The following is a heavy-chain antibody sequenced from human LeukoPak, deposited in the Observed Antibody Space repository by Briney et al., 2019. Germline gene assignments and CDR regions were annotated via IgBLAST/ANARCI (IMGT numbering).Heavy chain of an antibody. D-gene: IGHD1-26*01. CDR3: ARDMGGNWFDP. J-gene: IGHJ5*02. Sequence: GSLRLSCAASGFTVRNNYMNWVRQAPGKGLEWVSVIYSGGSTYYADSVKGRFTISRDNSKNTVYLQKNSLRGEDTAVYYCARDMGGNWFDPWGQGTLVTVSS. V-gene: IGHV3-66*01. CDR1: GFTVRNNY. CDR2: IYSGGST.